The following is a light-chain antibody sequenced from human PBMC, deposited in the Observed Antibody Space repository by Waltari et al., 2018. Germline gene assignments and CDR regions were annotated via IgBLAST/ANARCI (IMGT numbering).Light chain of an antibody. J-gene: IGLJ1*01. V-gene: IGLV1-47*01. CDR3: VGWDASLSGYV. CDR2: KNN. Sequence: QSVLTQPPSASGTPGQRVTISCSGSNSHIGSDNVYWYQHLPGAAPKLLIYKNNQRPAGIPDRFSCSKSGTSASLAISGLRSEDDGDYYCVGWDASLSGYVFGTGTKVTVL. CDR1: NSHIGSDN.